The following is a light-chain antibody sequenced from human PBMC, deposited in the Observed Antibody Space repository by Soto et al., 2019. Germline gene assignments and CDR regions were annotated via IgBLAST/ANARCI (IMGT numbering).Light chain of an antibody. CDR2: EVS. V-gene: IGLV2-14*01. CDR3: SSYTSSTTLYV. CDR1: SGDVGGYNY. Sequence: QFALTQPASVCGSPGQRITISCSGTSGDVGGYNYLSWYQQHPGKAPKLMIYEVSSRPSGVSNRFSGSKSGNTASLTISGLETEDEADYYCSSYTSSTTLYVFGTGTKVTVL. J-gene: IGLJ1*01.